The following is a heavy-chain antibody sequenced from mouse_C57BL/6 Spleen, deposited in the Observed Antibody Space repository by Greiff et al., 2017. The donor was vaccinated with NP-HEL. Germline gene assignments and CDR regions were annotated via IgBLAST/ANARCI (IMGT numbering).Heavy chain of an antibody. CDR2: IYPGDGDT. V-gene: IGHV1-82*01. CDR1: GYAFSSSW. Sequence: QVQLKQSGPELVKPGASVKISCKASGYAFSSSWMNWVKQRPGKGLEWIGRIYPGDGDTNYNGKFKGKATLTADKSSSTAYMPLSSLTSEDSAVYFCAREQLDYWGQGTSVTVSS. CDR3: AREQLDY. J-gene: IGHJ4*01.